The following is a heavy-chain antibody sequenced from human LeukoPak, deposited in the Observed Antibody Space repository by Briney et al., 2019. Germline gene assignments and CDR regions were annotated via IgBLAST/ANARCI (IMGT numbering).Heavy chain of an antibody. D-gene: IGHD2-15*01. CDR1: GFTFSSYA. V-gene: IGHV3-23*01. Sequence: GGSLRLSCAASGFTFSSYAMSWVRQAPGKGLEWVSSISGSGGSTYYADSVKGRFNISRDNSKNTLYLQMNSLRAEDTAVYYCATGVVVAAYFDYWGQGTLVTVSS. CDR3: ATGVVVAAYFDY. J-gene: IGHJ4*02. CDR2: ISGSGGST.